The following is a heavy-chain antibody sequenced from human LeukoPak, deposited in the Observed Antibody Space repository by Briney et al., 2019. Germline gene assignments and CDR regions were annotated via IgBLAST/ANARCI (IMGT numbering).Heavy chain of an antibody. CDR2: INPNSGGT. CDR1: GYTFTGYY. J-gene: IGHJ4*02. V-gene: IGHV1-2*02. Sequence: GASVKVSCKASGYTFTGYYMHWVRQAPGQGLEWMGWINPNSGGTNYAQKFQGRVTMTRDTSISTAYMELSRLRSDDTAVYYCAREKEDSSGWYSTWDYWGQGTLVTVSS. D-gene: IGHD6-19*01. CDR3: AREKEDSSGWYSTWDY.